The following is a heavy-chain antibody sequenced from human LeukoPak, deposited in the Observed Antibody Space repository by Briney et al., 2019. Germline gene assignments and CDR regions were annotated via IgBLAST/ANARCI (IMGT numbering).Heavy chain of an antibody. Sequence: SVKVSCKASGFTFTSSAVQWVRQARGQRLEWIGWIVVGSGNTNHAQKFQERVTITRDMSTSTAYMELSSLRSEDTAVYYCAADGGEWLRFYYWGQGTLVTVSS. D-gene: IGHD5-12*01. CDR3: AADGGEWLRFYY. CDR2: IVVGSGNT. V-gene: IGHV1-58*01. CDR1: GFTFTSSA. J-gene: IGHJ4*02.